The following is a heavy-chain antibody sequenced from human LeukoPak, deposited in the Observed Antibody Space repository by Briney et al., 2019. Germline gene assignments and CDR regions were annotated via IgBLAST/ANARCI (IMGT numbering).Heavy chain of an antibody. V-gene: IGHV3-74*01. CDR2: IKGDGSHT. Sequence: GGSLRLSCAASGFTSSSFYMEWVRQAPGKGLEWVSRIKGDGSHTTYADSVKGRFTISRDNPKNALYLQMNYLRVEDTAVYYCSYDHFDYWSRGTLVTVSS. CDR1: GFTSSSFY. D-gene: IGHD2-21*01. CDR3: SYDHFDY. J-gene: IGHJ4*02.